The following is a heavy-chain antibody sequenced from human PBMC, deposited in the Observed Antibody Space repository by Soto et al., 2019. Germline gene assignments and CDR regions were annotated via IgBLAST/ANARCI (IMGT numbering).Heavy chain of an antibody. D-gene: IGHD3-16*01. CDR2: IYYSGST. J-gene: IGHJ4*02. CDR1: GGSISSGDYY. Sequence: QVQLQESGPGLVKPSQTLSLPCTVSGGSISSGDYYWSWIRQPPGKGLEWIGYIYYSGSTYYNPSLKSRVTLSVDTSKNQFSLKLSSVTAADTAVYYCAIYVGNSVYFDYWGQGTLVTVSS. V-gene: IGHV4-30-4*01. CDR3: AIYVGNSVYFDY.